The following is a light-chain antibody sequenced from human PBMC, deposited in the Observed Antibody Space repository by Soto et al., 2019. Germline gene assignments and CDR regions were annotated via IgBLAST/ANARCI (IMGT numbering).Light chain of an antibody. CDR1: QSVLYSSNNKNY. CDR3: QQYESTPPT. V-gene: IGKV4-1*01. J-gene: IGKJ2*01. CDR2: WAS. Sequence: DIVMTQSPDSLAVSLGESATINCKSSQSVLYSSNNKNYLAWYQQRPGQPPKLLIYWASTRESGVPGRFSGSGSGTDFTLTITSLQAEDVAVYYCQQYESTPPTFGQGTKLEI.